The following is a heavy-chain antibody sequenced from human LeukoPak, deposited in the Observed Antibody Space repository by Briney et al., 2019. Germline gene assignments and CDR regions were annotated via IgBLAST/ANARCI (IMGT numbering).Heavy chain of an antibody. V-gene: IGHV3-30*02. CDR2: IRYDGSNK. CDR1: GFTFSSYG. Sequence: GGSLRLSCAASGFTFSSYGMHWVRQAPGKGLEWVTFIRYDGSNKYYADSVKGRFTISRDNSKNTLNLHMNSLRAEDTAVYYCAKADSVRGGLYYYYYYMDVWGKGATVTISS. CDR3: AKADSVRGGLYYYYYYMDV. J-gene: IGHJ6*03. D-gene: IGHD3-10*02.